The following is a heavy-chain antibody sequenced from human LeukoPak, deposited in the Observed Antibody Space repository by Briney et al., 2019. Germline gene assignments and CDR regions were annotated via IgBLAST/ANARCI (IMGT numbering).Heavy chain of an antibody. CDR1: GGSISNSY. D-gene: IGHD2/OR15-2a*01. CDR2: ISYSGTT. CDR3: ARRFVNSDGCYYDDY. V-gene: IGHV4-59*08. J-gene: IGHJ4*02. Sequence: SEALSLTCTVSGGSISNSYWTWIRQPPGKGLEWIGYISYSGTTSYNPSLKSRVTISVDTTNNQFTLKVNSVTAADTAVYFCARRFVNSDGCYYDDYWGQGTLVTVSS.